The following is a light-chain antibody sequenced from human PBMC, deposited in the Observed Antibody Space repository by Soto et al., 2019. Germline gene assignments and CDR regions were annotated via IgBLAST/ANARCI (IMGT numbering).Light chain of an antibody. V-gene: IGKV3-20*01. CDR1: QSVSSSY. CDR3: QQYGSAPGT. Sequence: EIVLTQSPGTLSLSPGESAPLSCRASQSVSSSYLAWYQQKPGQAPRLLIYGASSRATGIPDSFSGSGSGTDFTLTISRLEPEDLAVYDCQQYGSAPGTVGQGTKVEIK. J-gene: IGKJ1*01. CDR2: GAS.